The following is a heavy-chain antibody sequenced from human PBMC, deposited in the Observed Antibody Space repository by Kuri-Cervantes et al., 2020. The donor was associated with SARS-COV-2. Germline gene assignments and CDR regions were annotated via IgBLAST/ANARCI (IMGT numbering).Heavy chain of an antibody. CDR3: ARHYAFDRFHK. CDR2: IIPIFGTA. CDR1: GGTFSSYA. Sequence: SVKVSCKASGGTFSSYAISWVRQAPGQGLEWMGGIIPIFGTANYAQKFQGRVTTTADESTSTAYMELSSLRSEDTAIYYCARHYAFDRFHKWGQGTQVTVSS. D-gene: IGHD3-9*01. J-gene: IGHJ4*02. V-gene: IGHV1-69*13.